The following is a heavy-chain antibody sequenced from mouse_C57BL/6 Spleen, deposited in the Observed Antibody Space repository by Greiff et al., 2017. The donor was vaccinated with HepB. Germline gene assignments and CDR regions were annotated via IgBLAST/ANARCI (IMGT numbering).Heavy chain of an antibody. CDR2: ISDGGSYT. V-gene: IGHV5-4*01. CDR3: ARDRGRTGSFDY. J-gene: IGHJ2*01. D-gene: IGHD4-1*01. Sequence: EVHLVESGGGLVKPGGSLKLSCAASGFTFSSYAMSWVRQTPEKRLEWVATISDGGSYTYYPDNVKGRFTISRDNAKNNLYLQMSHLKSEDTAMYYCARDRGRTGSFDYWGQGTTLTVSS. CDR1: GFTFSSYA.